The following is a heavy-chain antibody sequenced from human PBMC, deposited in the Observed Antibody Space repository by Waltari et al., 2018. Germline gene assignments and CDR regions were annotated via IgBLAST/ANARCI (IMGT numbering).Heavy chain of an antibody. CDR3: ARVRY. Sequence: VQLLESGGGLVQPGGSLRLSCAASGFTFSSYAMHWVRQAPGKGLEWVAVISYDGSNKYYADSVKGRFTISRDNSKNTLYLQMNSLRAEDTAVYYCARVRYWGQGTLVTVSS. V-gene: IGHV3-30*01. J-gene: IGHJ4*02. CDR1: GFTFSSYA. CDR2: ISYDGSNK.